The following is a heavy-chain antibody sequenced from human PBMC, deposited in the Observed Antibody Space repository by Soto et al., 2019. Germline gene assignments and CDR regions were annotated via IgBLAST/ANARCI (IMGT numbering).Heavy chain of an antibody. D-gene: IGHD6-13*01. J-gene: IGHJ6*02. CDR1: RGSIGAYY. CDR3: ARASITVGAAATTPGYYYGMDV. CDR2: IYHSGST. Sequence: SETLSLTXSVSRGSIGAYYWSWIRQPPGKGLEWIGYIYHSGSTNYNPSLESRVTISVDTSKNQFSLKLSSVTAADTAVYYCARASITVGAAATTPGYYYGMDVWGQGTTVTVSS. V-gene: IGHV4-59*01.